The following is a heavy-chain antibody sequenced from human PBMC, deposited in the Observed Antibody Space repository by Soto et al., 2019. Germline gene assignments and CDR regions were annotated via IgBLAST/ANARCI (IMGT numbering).Heavy chain of an antibody. J-gene: IGHJ6*02. CDR1: GFTFGGYA. Sequence: PGGSLRLSCAASGFTFGGYAMSWVRQVPGKGLEWISAISASGDLTTYADSVKGRCTISRDNAKNMLYLQMNSLRGEDTAVYYCVREGGLLRFLEWLPAYAMDVWGQGTTVTVSS. V-gene: IGHV3-23*01. D-gene: IGHD3-3*01. CDR2: ISASGDLT. CDR3: VREGGLLRFLEWLPAYAMDV.